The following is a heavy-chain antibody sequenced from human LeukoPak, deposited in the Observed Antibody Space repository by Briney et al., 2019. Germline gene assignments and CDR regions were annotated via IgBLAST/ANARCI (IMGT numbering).Heavy chain of an antibody. D-gene: IGHD3-3*01. Sequence: SETLSLTCTVSGGSISSGGYYWSWIRQHPGKGLEWTGYIYYSGSTYSNPSLKSRVTISVDTSKNQFSLKLSSVTAADTAVYYCARMDRSIFGVVIIDYWGQGTLVTVSS. CDR3: ARMDRSIFGVVIIDY. CDR1: GGSISSGGYY. J-gene: IGHJ4*02. CDR2: IYYSGST. V-gene: IGHV4-31*03.